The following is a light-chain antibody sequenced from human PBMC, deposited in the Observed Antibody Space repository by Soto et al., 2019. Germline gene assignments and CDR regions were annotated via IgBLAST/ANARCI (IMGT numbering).Light chain of an antibody. CDR2: DAY. J-gene: IGKJ5*01. CDR1: QSFRGL. CDR3: QKRHMWPIN. Sequence: EVVLTPSPVTLYLSPGEIATLYCMASQSFRGLLAWYQQRPGQAPRLLIYDAYNRATGIPPRFSGSGSGTDFTLTISSLEPEDSAVYYCQKRHMWPINCGKGQRREIK. V-gene: IGKV3-11*01.